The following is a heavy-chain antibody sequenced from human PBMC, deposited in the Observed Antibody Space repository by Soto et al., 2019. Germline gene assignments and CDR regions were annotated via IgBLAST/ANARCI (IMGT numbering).Heavy chain of an antibody. V-gene: IGHV3-7*05. CDR1: GFMFDNYW. CDR2: IKQDGTDK. Sequence: EVQLVQSGGGLVQPGGSLSLSCAASGFMFDNYWMSWVRQAPGKGLEWVANIKQDGTDKFYVDSVKGRFTISRDNAKSSLYLQMNSLRAEDTAVYYCARDDFYDSSVNDAFDIWGQGAMVTVSS. D-gene: IGHD3-22*01. CDR3: ARDDFYDSSVNDAFDI. J-gene: IGHJ3*02.